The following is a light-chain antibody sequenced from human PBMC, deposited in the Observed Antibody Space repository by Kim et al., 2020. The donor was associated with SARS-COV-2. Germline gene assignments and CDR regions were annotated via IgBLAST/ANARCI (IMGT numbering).Light chain of an antibody. V-gene: IGLV3-1*01. CDR3: QAWDSSTAWV. Sequence: VSPGQTASITCTGDKLGDKYACWYQQKPGQAPVLVIYQDSKRPSGIPERFSGSNSGNTATLTISGTQAMDEADYYCQAWDSSTAWVFGGGTQLTVL. CDR1: KLGDKY. CDR2: QDS. J-gene: IGLJ2*01.